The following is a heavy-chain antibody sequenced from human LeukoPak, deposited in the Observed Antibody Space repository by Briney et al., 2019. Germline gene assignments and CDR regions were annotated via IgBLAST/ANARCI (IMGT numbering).Heavy chain of an antibody. Sequence: GGSLRLSCAASGFTFSSYGMHWVRQAPGKGLEWVAVISYDGSNKYYADSVKGRFTISRDNAKNSLYPQMNSLRAEDTAVYYCARDGEPYYYDSSGYCPYWGQGTLVTVSS. V-gene: IGHV3-30*03. CDR2: ISYDGSNK. J-gene: IGHJ4*02. CDR3: ARDGEPYYYDSSGYCPY. D-gene: IGHD3-22*01. CDR1: GFTFSSYG.